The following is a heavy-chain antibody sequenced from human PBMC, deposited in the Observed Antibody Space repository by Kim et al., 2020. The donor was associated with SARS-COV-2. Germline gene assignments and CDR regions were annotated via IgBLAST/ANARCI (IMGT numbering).Heavy chain of an antibody. Sequence: YSTSSLKSRVTISVDTSKNQVSLRLASVTAADTAVYYCARGAVSSAGGYFWGQGTLVTVSS. J-gene: IGHJ4*02. CDR3: ARGAVSSAGGYF. D-gene: IGHD3-16*01. V-gene: IGHV4-31*02.